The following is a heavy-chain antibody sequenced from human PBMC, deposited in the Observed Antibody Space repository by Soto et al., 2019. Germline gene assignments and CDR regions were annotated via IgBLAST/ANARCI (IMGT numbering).Heavy chain of an antibody. D-gene: IGHD6-19*01. CDR3: ARVQSGYSSGWTFDY. CDR2: ISSNGGST. V-gene: IGHV3-64*01. CDR1: GFTFSSYA. Sequence: GGSLRLSCAASGFTFSSYAMHWVRQAPGKGLEYVSAISSNGGSTYYANSVKGRFTISRDNSKNTLYLQMGSLRAEDMAVYYCARVQSGYSSGWTFDYWGQGTLVTVS. J-gene: IGHJ4*02.